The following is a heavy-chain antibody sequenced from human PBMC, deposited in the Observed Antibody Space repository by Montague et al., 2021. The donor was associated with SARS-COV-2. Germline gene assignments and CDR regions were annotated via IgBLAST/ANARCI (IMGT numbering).Heavy chain of an antibody. Sequence: SMRLSCEAYGFTFGNYAMHWVRQAPGKGLEWVSGIIWNSGAIAYADSVKGRFTISRDNAKNALYLQMNSLRAVDTAMYFCARVSADDTSGYYLNDAFDIWGQGTMVTVS. J-gene: IGHJ3*02. D-gene: IGHD3-22*01. V-gene: IGHV3-9*01. CDR3: ARVSADDTSGYYLNDAFDI. CDR2: IIWNSGAI. CDR1: GFTFGNYA.